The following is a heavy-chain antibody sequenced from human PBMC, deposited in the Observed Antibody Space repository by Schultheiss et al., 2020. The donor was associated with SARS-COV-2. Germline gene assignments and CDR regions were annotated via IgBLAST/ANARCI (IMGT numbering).Heavy chain of an antibody. CDR1: GFTFSSYA. J-gene: IGHJ3*02. V-gene: IGHV3-30-3*01. CDR2: ILYDGSNK. D-gene: IGHD5-24*01. Sequence: GGSLRLSCAASGFTFSSYAMHWVRQTPGKGLEWVAVILYDGSNKYYADSVKGGFTISRDNAKNSLYLQMNSLRDEDTAVYYCARDMMATTPKNAFDIWGQGTMVTVSS. CDR3: ARDMMATTPKNAFDI.